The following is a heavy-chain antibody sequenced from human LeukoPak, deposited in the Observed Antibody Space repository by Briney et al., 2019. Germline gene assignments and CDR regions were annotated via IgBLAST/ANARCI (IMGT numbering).Heavy chain of an antibody. Sequence: GGSLRLSCAASGFTFSSYELNWVRQAPGKGLEWVSYISCSGSTNYNPDSVKGRFTISSDNAKHLLHLQMSGTSAEATAVYYCARVSCSGNYFNWFAPWGQGTLVTVSS. J-gene: IGHJ5*02. CDR1: GFTFSSYE. CDR3: ARVSCSGNYFNWFAP. CDR2: ISCSGSTN. V-gene: IGHV3-48*03. D-gene: IGHD1-26*01.